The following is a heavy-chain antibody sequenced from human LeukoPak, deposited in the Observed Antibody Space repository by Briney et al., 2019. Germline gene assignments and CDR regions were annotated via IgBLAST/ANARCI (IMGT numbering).Heavy chain of an antibody. J-gene: IGHJ5*02. D-gene: IGHD6-13*01. CDR3: ARDSGYSSSWYTNIPLNWFDP. CDR1: GYTFTSYD. V-gene: IGHV1-2*04. CDR2: INPNSGGT. Sequence: ASVKVSCKASGYTFTSYDINWVRQATGQGLEWMGWINPNSGGTNYAQKFQGWVTMTRDTSISTAYMELSRLRSDDTAVYYCARDSGYSSSWYTNIPLNWFDPWGQGTLVTVSS.